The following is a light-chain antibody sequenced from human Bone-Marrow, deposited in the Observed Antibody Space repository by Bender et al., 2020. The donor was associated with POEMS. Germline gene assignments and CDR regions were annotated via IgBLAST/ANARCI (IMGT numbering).Light chain of an antibody. Sequence: QSVLTQPPSASATPGQRVTISCSRSASDRGTTPINWYQQLPGTAPKLLIYRNNERPSGVPDRFSGSKSDTSASLAISGLQSEDEADYYCAAWDDSLSAVVFGGGTQLTVL. V-gene: IGLV1-44*01. CDR1: ASDRGTTP. CDR3: AAWDDSLSAVV. CDR2: RNN. J-gene: IGLJ7*01.